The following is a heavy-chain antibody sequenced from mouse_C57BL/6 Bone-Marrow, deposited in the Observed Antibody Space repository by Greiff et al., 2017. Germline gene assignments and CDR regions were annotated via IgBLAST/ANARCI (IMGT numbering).Heavy chain of an antibody. CDR1: GYTFTSHW. Sequence: QVQLQQSGPELVRPGASVKISCKAPGYTFTSHWMQWVRQRPGQGLEWIGEIFTGSGSTYYNEKFKGKATLTVETSSSTAYMQLSSLTSEDSAVYFCARSSTTVVAPYWYFDVWGTGTTVTVSS. V-gene: IGHV1-56*01. CDR3: ARSSTTVVAPYWYFDV. CDR2: IFTGSGST. J-gene: IGHJ1*03. D-gene: IGHD1-1*01.